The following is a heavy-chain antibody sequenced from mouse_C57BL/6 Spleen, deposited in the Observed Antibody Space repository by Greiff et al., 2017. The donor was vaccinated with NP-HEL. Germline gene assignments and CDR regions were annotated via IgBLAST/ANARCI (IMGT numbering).Heavy chain of an antibody. J-gene: IGHJ4*01. CDR2: IWSGGST. CDR1: GFSLTSYG. D-gene: IGHD3-3*01. CDR3: ARNGDPPMDY. V-gene: IGHV2-2*01. Sequence: VQLQQSGPGLVQPSQSLTITCTVSGFSLTSYGVHWVRQSPGKGLEWLGVIWSGGSTDNNAAFITRKSISKDNTKSQVVYKMNTLQAADTAIYYCARNGDPPMDYWGQGTSLTVSS.